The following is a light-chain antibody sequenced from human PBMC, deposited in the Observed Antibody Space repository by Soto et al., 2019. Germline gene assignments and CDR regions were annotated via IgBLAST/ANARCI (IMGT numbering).Light chain of an antibody. V-gene: IGLV2-14*01. CDR1: SSDVGGYNY. CDR2: DVS. Sequence: THAASVTRVPRDSSSISSTGTSSDVGGYNYVSWFQQHPGKAPKLMIHDVSYRPSGVSNRFSGSKSGNTASLTISGLQAEEEADYDCPSYTSRGPYASGIGTKVTVL. J-gene: IGLJ1*01. CDR3: PSYTSRGPYA.